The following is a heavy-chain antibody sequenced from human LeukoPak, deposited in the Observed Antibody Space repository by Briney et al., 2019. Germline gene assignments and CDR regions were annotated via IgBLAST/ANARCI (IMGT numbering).Heavy chain of an antibody. Sequence: SETLSLTCAVSGGSISISSYYWGWIRQPPGKGLEWIVSIYYSGSTYYNPSLKSRVSISVDTSKNQFSLKLNSMTAAYTAVYYCARCIAVAGTGFDYWGQGTLVTVSS. CDR2: IYYSGST. CDR3: ARCIAVAGTGFDY. CDR1: GGSISISSYY. J-gene: IGHJ4*02. D-gene: IGHD6-19*01. V-gene: IGHV4-39*01.